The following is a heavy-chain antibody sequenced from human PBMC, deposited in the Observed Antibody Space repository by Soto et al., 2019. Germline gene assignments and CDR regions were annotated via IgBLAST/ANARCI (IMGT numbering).Heavy chain of an antibody. CDR3: ATERXLVVVAETPIHYSGMDA. CDR2: INQDGSEK. J-gene: IGHJ6*02. CDR1: GFTFSSFW. V-gene: IGHV3-7*03. Sequence: GGSLRLSCAASGFTFSSFWMAWVRQAQGKGLEWVANINQDGSEKYYVDSMKGRFTISRDNAKNSLYLEMNSPRAEDTAVYYCATERXLVVVAETPIHYSGMDAWGQGTTVTVSS. D-gene: IGHD2-15*01.